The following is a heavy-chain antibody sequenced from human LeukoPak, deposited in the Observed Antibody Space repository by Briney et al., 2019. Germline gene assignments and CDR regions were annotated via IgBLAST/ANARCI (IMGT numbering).Heavy chain of an antibody. Sequence: PSETLSLTCTVSGGSISSYYWRWIRQPPGKGLEWIGYIYYSGSTNYNPSLKSRVTISVDTSKNQFSLKLSSVTAADTAVYYCARVGGSGWYLGSFDYWGQGTLVTVSS. V-gene: IGHV4-59*01. J-gene: IGHJ4*02. CDR2: IYYSGST. D-gene: IGHD6-19*01. CDR1: GGSISSYY. CDR3: ARVGGSGWYLGSFDY.